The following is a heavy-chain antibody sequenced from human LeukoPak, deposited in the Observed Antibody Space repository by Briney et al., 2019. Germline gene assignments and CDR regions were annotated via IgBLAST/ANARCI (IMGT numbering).Heavy chain of an antibody. Sequence: ASVKVSCKASGGTFSSYAISWVRQAPGQGLEWMGGIIPIFGTANYAQKFQGRVTITADESTSTAYMELSSLRSEDTAVYYCARGTGYSSSWYEGGWYFDLWGRGTPVTVSS. D-gene: IGHD6-13*01. V-gene: IGHV1-69*13. CDR3: ARGTGYSSSWYEGGWYFDL. CDR1: GGTFSSYA. J-gene: IGHJ2*01. CDR2: IIPIFGTA.